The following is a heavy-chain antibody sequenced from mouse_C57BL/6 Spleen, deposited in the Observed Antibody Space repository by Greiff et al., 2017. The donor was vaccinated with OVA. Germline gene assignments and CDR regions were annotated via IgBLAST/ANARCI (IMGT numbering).Heavy chain of an antibody. Sequence: QFQLKRSGAELAKPGAPVKLSGKASGYTFPSYWRPWVKQRPGRGLEWIGYINPSSGYTKYNQKFKDKATWTADKSSSTAYMQLSSLTYEDSAVYYCARYDYAMDYWGQGTSVTVSS. J-gene: IGHJ4*01. V-gene: IGHV1-7*01. CDR2: INPSSGYT. CDR1: GYTFPSYW. CDR3: ARYDYAMDY.